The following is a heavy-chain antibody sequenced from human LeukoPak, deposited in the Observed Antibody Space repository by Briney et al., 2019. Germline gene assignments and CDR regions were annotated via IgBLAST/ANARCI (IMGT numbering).Heavy chain of an antibody. D-gene: IGHD3-22*01. CDR3: ARARTHYYDSSGLNWFDP. CDR2: VFSSGSA. J-gene: IGHJ5*02. V-gene: IGHV4-31*03. Sequence: SQTLSLTCTVSGDSITSGNYYWSWIRQLPGMGLEWIGNVFSSGSAYHNPSLKSRVSLSVDTSKNQFSLRLSSVTAAGTAVYYCARARTHYYDSSGLNWFDPWGQGTLVTVSS. CDR1: GDSITSGNYY.